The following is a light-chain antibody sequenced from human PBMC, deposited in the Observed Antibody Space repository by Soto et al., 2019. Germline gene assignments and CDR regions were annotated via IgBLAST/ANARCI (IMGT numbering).Light chain of an antibody. CDR1: QSISSY. CDR3: QQSYSTPRT. V-gene: IGKV1-39*01. J-gene: IGKJ2*01. CDR2: AAS. Sequence: DIQMTQSPSSLSASVGDRVTITCRASQSISSYLNWNQQKPGKAPKLLIYAASSLQSGVPSRFSGSGSGTDFTLTISSLQPEDFATYYFQQSYSTPRTFCQGTKLEIK.